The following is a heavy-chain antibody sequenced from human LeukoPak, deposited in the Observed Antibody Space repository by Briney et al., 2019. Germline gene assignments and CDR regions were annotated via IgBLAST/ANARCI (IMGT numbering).Heavy chain of an antibody. V-gene: IGHV1-2*02. CDR3: ARALYDSSGYYPFGH. J-gene: IGHJ1*01. CDR2: SNPNSGGT. CDR1: GYIFTGYY. D-gene: IGHD3-22*01. Sequence: ASVKVSCKASGYIFTGYYMHWVRQAPGQGLEWMGWSNPNSGGTNYAQKFQGRVTMTRDPSISTAYMELSSLRSDDTAVYYCARALYDSSGYYPFGHCGQGTLVTVSS.